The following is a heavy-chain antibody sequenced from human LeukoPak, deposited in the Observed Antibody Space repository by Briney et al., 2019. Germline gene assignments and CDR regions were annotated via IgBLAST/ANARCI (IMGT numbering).Heavy chain of an antibody. CDR2: ISWNSGSI. V-gene: IGHV3-9*01. CDR3: AKDPGYSSGWYPPDY. D-gene: IGHD6-19*01. Sequence: GRSLRLSCAASGFTFDDYAMHWVRQAPGKGLEWVSGISWNSGSIGYADSVKGRFTISRDNTKNSLYLQMNSLRAEDTALYYCAKDPGYSSGWYPPDYWGQGTLVTVSS. J-gene: IGHJ4*02. CDR1: GFTFDDYA.